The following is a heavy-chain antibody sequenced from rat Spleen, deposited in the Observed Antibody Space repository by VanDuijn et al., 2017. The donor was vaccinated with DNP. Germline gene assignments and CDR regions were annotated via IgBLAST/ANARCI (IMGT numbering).Heavy chain of an antibody. CDR1: GFTFSSFP. Sequence: EVQLVESGGGLVQPGRSMKLSCAASGFTFSSFPMAWVRQAPTKGLEWVATISTSGGSTYYRDSVKGRFTISRDNAKSTLYLQMDSLRSEDTATYYCARRRLGAYYVMDAWGQGASVAVSS. V-gene: IGHV5-46*01. D-gene: IGHD5-1*01. CDR2: ISTSGGST. CDR3: ARRRLGAYYVMDA. J-gene: IGHJ4*01.